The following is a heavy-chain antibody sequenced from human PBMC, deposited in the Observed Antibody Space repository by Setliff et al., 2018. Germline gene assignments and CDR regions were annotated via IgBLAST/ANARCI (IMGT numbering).Heavy chain of an antibody. Sequence: SETLSLTCTVSGGSITSGSFYWSWIRQPAGKGLEWVGRLHTSGSTNYNPSLKSRVTISVDTSKNQFSLNLSSLTAADTAVYYCARELFYYYMEVWGKGTTVTVS. CDR1: GGSITSGSFY. CDR3: ARELFYYYMEV. V-gene: IGHV4-61*02. CDR2: LHTSGST. J-gene: IGHJ6*03.